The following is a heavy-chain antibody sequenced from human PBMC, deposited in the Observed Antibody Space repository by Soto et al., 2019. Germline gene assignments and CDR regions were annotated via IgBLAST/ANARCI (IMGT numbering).Heavy chain of an antibody. CDR3: ARHYYDSSGYYSVFDY. CDR2: IYYSGST. D-gene: IGHD3-22*01. CDR1: GGSISSYY. V-gene: IGHV4-59*01. Sequence: SETLSLTCTVSGGSISSYYWSWIRQPPGKGLEWIGYIYYSGSTNYNPSLKSRVTISVDTSKNQFSLKLSSVTAADTAVYYCARHYYDSSGYYSVFDYWGQGTLVTVSS. J-gene: IGHJ4*02.